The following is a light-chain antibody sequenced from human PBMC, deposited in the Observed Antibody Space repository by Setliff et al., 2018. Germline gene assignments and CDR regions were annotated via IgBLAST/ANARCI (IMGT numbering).Light chain of an antibody. J-gene: IGLJ1*01. CDR3: SSYAGSNKLV. Sequence: QSALTQPASVSGSPGQSITISCTGTSSDVGGYNYVSWYQQHPGKAPKLMIYDVSKRPSGVPDRFSGSKSGNTASLTVSGLQAEDEADYYCSSYAGSNKLVFGTGTKVTVL. CDR1: SSDVGGYNY. CDR2: DVS. V-gene: IGLV2-8*01.